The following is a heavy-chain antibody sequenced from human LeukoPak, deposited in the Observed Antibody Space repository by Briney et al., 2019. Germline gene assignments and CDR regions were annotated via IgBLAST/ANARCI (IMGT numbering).Heavy chain of an antibody. V-gene: IGHV3-48*03. J-gene: IGHJ4*02. CDR2: ISTIGSTI. D-gene: IGHD6-13*01. CDR3: ATSRGSWPDYFDY. CDR1: GFTFSSYE. Sequence: GGSLRLSCAASGFTFSSYEMNWVRQAPGKGLDWVSYISTIGSTIYYADSVKGRFTISRDNAKNSLYLQMNSLRAEDTAVYYCATSRGSWPDYFDYWGQGTLVTVSS.